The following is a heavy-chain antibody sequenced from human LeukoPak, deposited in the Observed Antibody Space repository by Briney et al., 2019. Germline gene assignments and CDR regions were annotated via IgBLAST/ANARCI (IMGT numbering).Heavy chain of an antibody. J-gene: IGHJ4*02. CDR2: ISWNSGSI. V-gene: IGHV3-9*03. CDR3: AKGIAARGPSYYFDY. CDR1: GFTFDDYA. D-gene: IGHD6-6*01. Sequence: GGSLRLSCAASGFTFDDYAMHWVRQAPGKGLEWVSGISWNSGSIGYADSVKGRFTISRDNAKNSLYLQMNSLRAEDMALYYCAKGIAARGPSYYFDYWGQGTLVTVSS.